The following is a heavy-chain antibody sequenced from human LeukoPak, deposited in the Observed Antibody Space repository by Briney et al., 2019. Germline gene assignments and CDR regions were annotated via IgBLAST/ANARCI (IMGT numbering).Heavy chain of an antibody. CDR1: GFTFNNSG. J-gene: IGHJ4*02. V-gene: IGHV3-30*02. D-gene: IGHD2/OR15-2a*01. Sequence: GGSLRLACAASGFTFNNSGMHWARQAPGKGLEWVAFIQYDEKNKFYADSVRGRFTISRDTSTNTLFLQMNYLRADDTALYYCAKGNPLIAIWGQGTLVTVSS. CDR2: IQYDEKNK. CDR3: AKGNPLIAI.